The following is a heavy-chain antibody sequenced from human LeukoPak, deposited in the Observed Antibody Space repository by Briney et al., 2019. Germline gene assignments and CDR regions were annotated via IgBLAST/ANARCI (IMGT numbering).Heavy chain of an antibody. V-gene: IGHV3-30*18. CDR3: AKGGVAAVMDV. CDR2: ISYDGSNK. Sequence: GGSLRLSCAASGFTFSSYEMNWVRQAPGKGLEWVAVISYDGSNKYYADSVKGRFTISRDNSKNTLYLQMNSLRAEDTAVYYCAKGGVAAVMDVWGKGTTVTVSS. D-gene: IGHD6-13*01. J-gene: IGHJ6*04. CDR1: GFTFSSYE.